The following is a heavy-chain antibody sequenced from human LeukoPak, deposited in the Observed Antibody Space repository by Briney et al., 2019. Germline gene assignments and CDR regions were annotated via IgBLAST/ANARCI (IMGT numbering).Heavy chain of an antibody. Sequence: GGSLRLSCAASECTISSYAMSWVRLAPGKGLEWVSAISGSGGSTYYADSGKGRFTISRDNYKNTLYLQMNSLRAEDTDVYYCAEDQGVVYYYDSNGTPRWFDPWGQGTLVTVSS. J-gene: IGHJ5*02. V-gene: IGHV3-23*01. D-gene: IGHD3-22*01. CDR3: AEDQGVVYYYDSNGTPRWFDP. CDR2: ISGSGGST. CDR1: ECTISSYA.